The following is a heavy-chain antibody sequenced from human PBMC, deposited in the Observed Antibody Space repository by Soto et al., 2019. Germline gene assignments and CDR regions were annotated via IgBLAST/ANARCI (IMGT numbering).Heavy chain of an antibody. CDR2: SYYNGVT. J-gene: IGHJ4*02. V-gene: IGHV4-59*01. CDR3: ARRSRSSSGWYFLDY. CDR1: GGSISSDS. Sequence: QVQLQESGPGLVKPSETLSLTCTVSGGSISSDSWSWIRQSPGKALEWIGYSYYNGVTKYNPSLKGRVTISVDTSQNQFSLRLTSVTAADTAVYYCARRSRSSSGWYFLDYWGQGTLVTVSS. D-gene: IGHD6-19*01.